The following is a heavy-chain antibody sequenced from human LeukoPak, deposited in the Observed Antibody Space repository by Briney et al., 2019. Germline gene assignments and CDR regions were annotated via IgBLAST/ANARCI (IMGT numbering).Heavy chain of an antibody. CDR2: INAGNGNT. Sequence: ASVKVSCKASGYTFTSYAMHWVRQAPGRRLEWMGWINAGNGNTKYSQKFQGRVTITRDTSASTAYMELSSLRSEDTAVYYCASAYCSGGSCYATRWNWFDPWGQGTLVTVSS. J-gene: IGHJ5*02. CDR3: ASAYCSGGSCYATRWNWFDP. D-gene: IGHD2-15*01. CDR1: GYTFTSYA. V-gene: IGHV1-3*01.